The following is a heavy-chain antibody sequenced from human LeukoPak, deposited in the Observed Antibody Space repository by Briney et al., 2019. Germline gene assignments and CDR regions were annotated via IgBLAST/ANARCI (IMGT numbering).Heavy chain of an antibody. CDR3: AKGSSSLDLDY. CDR2: ISWNSGSI. Sequence: GGSLRLSCAASGFTFDDYAMPWVRQAPGKGLEWVSGISWNSGSIGYADSVKGRFTISRDNAKNSLYLQMNSLRAEDTALYCCAKGSSSLDLDYWGQGTPVTVSS. CDR1: GFTFDDYA. J-gene: IGHJ4*02. V-gene: IGHV3-9*01. D-gene: IGHD3-16*02.